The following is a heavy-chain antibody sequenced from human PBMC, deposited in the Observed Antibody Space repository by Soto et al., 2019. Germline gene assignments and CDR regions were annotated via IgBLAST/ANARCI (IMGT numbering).Heavy chain of an antibody. V-gene: IGHV4-4*02. CDR3: ARNLFDSRGYPPEV. CDR2: IFHTGNT. J-gene: IGHJ4*02. Sequence: SGTLSLTCTISGVSISSGKWGSWVRQPPGEGREWIGEIFHTGNTDYKPSLKSRVSILVDKSKNQFSLNLDSVTAADTSVYYCARNLFDSRGYPPEVWGQGILVTVSS. D-gene: IGHD3-22*01. CDR1: GVSISSGKW.